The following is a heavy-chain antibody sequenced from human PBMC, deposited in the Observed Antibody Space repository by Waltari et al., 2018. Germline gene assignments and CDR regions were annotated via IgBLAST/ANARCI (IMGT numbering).Heavy chain of an antibody. CDR2: IWFDGSKT. CDR3: AKDAFGNTYLDH. V-gene: IGHV3-33*06. Sequence: QVQLVESGGGVVQPGMSLRLSCAASGFSLSNFGMHWVRQAPGRGRGLGALIWFDGSKTYYADAWRGRFTFSRDNSKNTLYLDINTLRVDDTAIYYCAKDAFGNTYLDHWGQGTLVTVSS. J-gene: IGHJ5*02. D-gene: IGHD3-10*01. CDR1: GFSLSNFG.